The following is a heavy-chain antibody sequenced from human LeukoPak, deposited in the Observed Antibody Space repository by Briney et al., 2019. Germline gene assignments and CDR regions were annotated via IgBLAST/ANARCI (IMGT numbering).Heavy chain of an antibody. CDR2: ISGSGGST. CDR3: AKEIAITIFGVVTYYFDY. D-gene: IGHD3-3*01. V-gene: IGHV3-23*01. Sequence: GRSLRLSCAASGFTFSSYAMSWVRQAPGKGLEWVSAISGSGGSTYYADSVKGRFTISRDNSKNTLYLQMNSLRAEDTAVYYCAKEIAITIFGVVTYYFDYWGQGTLVTVSS. J-gene: IGHJ4*02. CDR1: GFTFSSYA.